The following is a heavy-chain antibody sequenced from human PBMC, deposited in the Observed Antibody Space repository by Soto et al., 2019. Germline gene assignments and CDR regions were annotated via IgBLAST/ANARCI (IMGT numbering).Heavy chain of an antibody. V-gene: IGHV3-23*01. CDR1: GFSFRTYA. D-gene: IGHD3-10*01. CDR3: ANDDSGAASLRFDY. CDR2: ITGTGSSA. Sequence: EVQLLQSGGGLVQPGGSLRLSCVGSGFSFRTYAMSWVRQAPGKGLEWVAGITGTGSSADYADSVKGRFTISRDNSKNTLYLHLKNLRADDTGVFYCANDDSGAASLRFDYWGQGTLVTVSS. J-gene: IGHJ4*02.